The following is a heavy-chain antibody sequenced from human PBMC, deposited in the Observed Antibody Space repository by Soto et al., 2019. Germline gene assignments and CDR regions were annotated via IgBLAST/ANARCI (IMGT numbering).Heavy chain of an antibody. V-gene: IGHV4-30-2*01. D-gene: IGHD2-2*01. CDR2: IYHSGST. CDR1: GGSVSSFFYS. Sequence: SETLSLTCTVSGGSVSSFFYSWSWIRQPPGKGLEWIGYIYHSGSTYYNPSLKSRVTISVDRSKNQFSLKLSSVTAADTAVYYCARVPDRWGQGTLVTVSS. CDR3: ARVPDR. J-gene: IGHJ5*02.